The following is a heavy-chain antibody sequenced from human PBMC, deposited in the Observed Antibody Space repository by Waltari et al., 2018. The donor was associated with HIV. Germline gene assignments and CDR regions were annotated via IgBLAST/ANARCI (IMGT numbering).Heavy chain of an antibody. J-gene: IGHJ5*02. Sequence: QVQLVQSGAEVKKPGASVKVSCKASGYTFTSYYMHWVRQAPGQGLEWMGIINPSGGSTSYAQKFQGRVTMTRDTSTSTVYMELSSLRSEDTAVYYCARDLSVTRRGMSWFDPWGQGTLVTVSS. D-gene: IGHD4-17*01. CDR1: GYTFTSYY. CDR2: INPSGGST. V-gene: IGHV1-46*01. CDR3: ARDLSVTRRGMSWFDP.